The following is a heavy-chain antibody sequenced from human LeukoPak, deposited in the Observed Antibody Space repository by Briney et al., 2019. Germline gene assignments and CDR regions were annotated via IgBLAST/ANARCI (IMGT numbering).Heavy chain of an antibody. V-gene: IGHV4-59*01. CDR2: MYYSGSA. D-gene: IGHD6-13*01. J-gene: IGHJ4*02. CDR3: ARSRIAAADFDY. Sequence: PSETLSLTCTVSGGSISSYYWSWIRQPPGKGLEFIGYMYYSGSANYNPSLKSRVTISVDTSKNQFSLKLSSVTAADTAVYYCARSRIAAADFDYWGQGTLVTVSS. CDR1: GGSISSYY.